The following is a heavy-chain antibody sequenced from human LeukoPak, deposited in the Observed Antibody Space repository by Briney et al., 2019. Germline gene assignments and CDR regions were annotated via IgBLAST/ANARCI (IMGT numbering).Heavy chain of an antibody. CDR2: ISAYNGNT. V-gene: IGHV1-18*01. Sequence: GASVKVSCKASGYIFTSYGISWVRQAPGQGLEWMGWISAYNGNTNYAQKLQGRVTITTDTSTSTAYMELRSLRSDDTAVYYCARDKVLGSSWYSDDYWGQGTLVTVSS. CDR3: ARDKVLGSSWYSDDY. J-gene: IGHJ4*02. D-gene: IGHD6-13*01. CDR1: GYIFTSYG.